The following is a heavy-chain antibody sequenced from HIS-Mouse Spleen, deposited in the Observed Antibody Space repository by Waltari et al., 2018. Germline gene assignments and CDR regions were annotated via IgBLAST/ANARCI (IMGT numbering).Heavy chain of an antibody. J-gene: IGHJ4*02. CDR2: IDWADDK. V-gene: IGHV2-70*15. CDR3: ARIAEGYTSGWYAFDY. CDR1: GFSLSTSGMY. Sequence: QVTLRESGPALVKPTQTLTLTCTFAGFSLSTSGMYVSWIRQPPGKALEWLARIDWADDKHYSTYVKTRLTISRDNSKNQVVRTMTNMDPLDTATYYCARIAEGYTSGWYAFDYWGQGTLVTVS. D-gene: IGHD6-19*01.